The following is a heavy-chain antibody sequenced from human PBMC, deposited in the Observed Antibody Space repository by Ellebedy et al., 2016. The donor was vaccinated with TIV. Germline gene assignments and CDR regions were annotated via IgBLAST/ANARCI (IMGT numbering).Heavy chain of an antibody. J-gene: IGHJ3*02. CDR1: GFTFDDYA. D-gene: IGHD3-10*01. Sequence: SLKISXAASGFTFDDYAMHWVRQAPGKGLEWVSGISWNSGSIGYADSVKGRFTISRDNAKNSLYLQMNSLRAEDTALYYCAKDWGRITMVRGKLGAFDIWGQGTMVTVSS. CDR3: AKDWGRITMVRGKLGAFDI. CDR2: ISWNSGSI. V-gene: IGHV3-9*01.